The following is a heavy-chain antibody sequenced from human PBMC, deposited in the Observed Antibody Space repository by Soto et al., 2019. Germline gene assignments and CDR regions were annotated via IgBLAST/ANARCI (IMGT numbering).Heavy chain of an antibody. D-gene: IGHD6-19*01. CDR1: GYTFTSYA. CDR3: ASGWSGIPIAVAGPFDD. J-gene: IGHJ4*02. V-gene: IGHV1-3*01. CDR2: INAGNGNT. Sequence: ASVKVSCKASGYTFTSYAMHWVRQAPGQRLEWMGWINAGNGNTKYSQKFQGRVTITRDTSASTAYMELSSLRSEDTAVYYCASGWSGIPIAVAGPFDDWGQGTLVTVSS.